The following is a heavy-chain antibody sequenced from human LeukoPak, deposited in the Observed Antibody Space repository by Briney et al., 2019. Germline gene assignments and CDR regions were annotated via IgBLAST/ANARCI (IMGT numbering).Heavy chain of an antibody. V-gene: IGHV1-46*01. CDR2: INPSGGST. J-gene: IGHJ4*02. CDR3: ARVRRYFDWSSPFDY. D-gene: IGHD3-9*01. Sequence: ASVKVSCKASGYTFTGYYMHWVRQAPGQGLEWMGIINPSGGSTSYAQKFQGRVTMTRDTSTSTVYMELSSLRSEDTAVYYCARVRRYFDWSSPFDYWGQGTLVTVSS. CDR1: GYTFTGYY.